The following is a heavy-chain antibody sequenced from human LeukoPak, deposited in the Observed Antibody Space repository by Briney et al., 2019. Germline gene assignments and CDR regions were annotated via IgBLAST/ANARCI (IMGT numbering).Heavy chain of an antibody. J-gene: IGHJ4*02. V-gene: IGHV3-21*01. CDR1: GFTFSSYR. Sequence: GGSLRLSCAASGFTFSSYRMNWVRQAPGKGLELVSSISSSNAYIYYADSVKGRFTISRDNAKNSLYPQMNSLRAEDTAVYYCARAGGSETYGGEFDYWGQGTLVTVSS. CDR2: ISSSNAYI. D-gene: IGHD3-10*01. CDR3: ARAGGSETYGGEFDY.